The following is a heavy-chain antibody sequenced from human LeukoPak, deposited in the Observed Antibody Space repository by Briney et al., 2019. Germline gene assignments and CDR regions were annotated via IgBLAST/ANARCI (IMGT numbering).Heavy chain of an antibody. CDR2: INHSGST. CDR3: ARTLIRVIAAAAIDY. Sequence: PSETLSLTCAVYGGSFSGYYWSWIRQPPGKGLEWIGEINHSGSTNYNPSLKSRVTKSVDTSKNQFSLKLSSVTAADTAVYYCARTLIRVIAAAAIDYWGQGTLVTVSS. CDR1: GGSFSGYY. V-gene: IGHV4-34*01. D-gene: IGHD6-13*01. J-gene: IGHJ4*02.